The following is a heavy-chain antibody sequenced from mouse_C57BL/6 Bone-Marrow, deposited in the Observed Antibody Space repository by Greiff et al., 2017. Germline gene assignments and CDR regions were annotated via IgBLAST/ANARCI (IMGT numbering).Heavy chain of an antibody. CDR1: GFSLTSYG. CDR3: AKRNWGYWYFDV. J-gene: IGHJ1*03. CDR2: IWGGGST. V-gene: IGHV2-9*01. Sequence: VQLVESGPGLVAPSHSLSITCTVSGFSLTSYGVDWVRQPPGTGLEWLGVIWGGGSTNYNSDRMSRLSISKDNSKSHVYLQMHSLQTDDTSMYYCAKRNWGYWYFDVWGTGTTVTVSS. D-gene: IGHD4-1*01.